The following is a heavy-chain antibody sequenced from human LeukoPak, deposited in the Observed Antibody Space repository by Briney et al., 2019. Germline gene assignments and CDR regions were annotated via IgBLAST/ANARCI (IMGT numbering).Heavy chain of an antibody. D-gene: IGHD6-19*01. J-gene: IGHJ4*02. V-gene: IGHV3-7*05. CDR3: ASQFWWAAVAGTTLDY. CDR1: GFTFSTYW. Sequence: GGSLRLSCIASGFTFSTYWMSWVRQAPGGGLEWVANIKEDGSETYYVDSVKGRFTISRDNAKISLYLQMNSLRAEDTAVYYCASQFWWAAVAGTTLDYWGQGPLVTVSS. CDR2: IKEDGSET.